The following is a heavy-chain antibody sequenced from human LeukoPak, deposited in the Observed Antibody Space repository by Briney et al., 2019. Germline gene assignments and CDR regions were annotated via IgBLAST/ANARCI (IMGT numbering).Heavy chain of an antibody. CDR1: GYSISSGYY. CDR2: IYHSGST. J-gene: IGHJ4*02. D-gene: IGHD3-3*01. Sequence: PSETLSLTCAVSGYSISSGYYWGWIRQPPGKGLEWIGSIYHSGSTYYNPSLKSRVTISVDTSKNRFSLKLSSVTAADTAVYYCARQNSYYDFWSGYYWRAIGDVGGRYYFDYWGQGTLVTVSS. V-gene: IGHV4-38-2*01. CDR3: ARQNSYYDFWSGYYWRAIGDVGGRYYFDY.